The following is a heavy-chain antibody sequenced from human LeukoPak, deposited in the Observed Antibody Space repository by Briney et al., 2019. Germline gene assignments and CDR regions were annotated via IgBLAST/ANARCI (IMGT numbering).Heavy chain of an antibody. V-gene: IGHV3-21*01. J-gene: IGHJ4*02. CDR1: GFTFSSYR. CDR3: ARERGWAEMGAHDY. CDR2: ISSSSSFI. D-gene: IGHD1-26*01. Sequence: PGGSLRLSCAASGFTFSSYRMNWVRQAPGKGLEWVSSISSSSSFIYYVDSVKGRFTISRDDAKNSLYLQMNSLTPEDTAVYYCARERGWAEMGAHDYWGQGTLVTVSS.